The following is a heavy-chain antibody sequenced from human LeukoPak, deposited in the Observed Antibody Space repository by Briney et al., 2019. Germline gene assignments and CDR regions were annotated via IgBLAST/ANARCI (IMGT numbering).Heavy chain of an antibody. CDR1: GGSISSGSYY. V-gene: IGHV4-61*02. CDR3: ARGGRLIQL. CDR2: IYTSGST. Sequence: SQTLSLTCTVSGGSISSGSYYWSWIRQPAGKGLEWIGRIYTSGSTYYNPSLKSRVTISVDTSKNQFSLKLSSVTAADTAVYYCARGGRLIQLWGQGTLVTVSS. J-gene: IGHJ4*02. D-gene: IGHD5-18*01.